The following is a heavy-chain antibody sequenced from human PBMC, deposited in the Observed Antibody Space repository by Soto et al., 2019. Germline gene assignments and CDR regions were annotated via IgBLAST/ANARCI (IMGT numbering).Heavy chain of an antibody. Sequence: PSETLSLTCTFSDCSISSYYWSWIRQPPGKGLEWIGYIYYSGSTNYNPSLKSRVTISVDTSKNQFSLKLSSVTAADTAVYYCARVPGPWGQGTLVTVS. D-gene: IGHD2-2*01. V-gene: IGHV4-59*12. CDR3: ARVPGP. CDR1: DCSISSYY. CDR2: IYYSGST. J-gene: IGHJ5*02.